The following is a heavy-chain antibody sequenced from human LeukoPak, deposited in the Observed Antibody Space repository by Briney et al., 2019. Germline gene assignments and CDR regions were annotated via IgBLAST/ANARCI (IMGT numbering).Heavy chain of an antibody. D-gene: IGHD3-10*01. CDR2: MNPNSGNA. CDR3: ARGLSRYYGSGPSPRMDV. Sequence: AASVTVSCMGSGYTFTSYDINWVRQAAGQGLEWMGWMNPNSGNADSAQKFQGRVTMTRNTSISTAYMELSSLRSEDTAVYYCARGLSRYYGSGPSPRMDVWGQGTTVTASS. J-gene: IGHJ6*02. V-gene: IGHV1-8*01. CDR1: GYTFTSYD.